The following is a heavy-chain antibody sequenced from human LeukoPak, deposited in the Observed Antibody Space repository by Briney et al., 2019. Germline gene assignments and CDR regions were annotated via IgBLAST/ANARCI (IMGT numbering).Heavy chain of an antibody. CDR3: ARVSGLGYCSGGSCLEVGY. J-gene: IGHJ4*02. CDR2: ISSSSSYI. Sequence: GGSLRLSCAASGFTFSSYNMNWVRQAPGKGLEWVSSISSSSSYIYYADSVKGRFTISRDNAKNSLYLQTNSLRAEDTAVYYCARVSGLGYCSGGSCLEVGYWGQGTLVTVSS. D-gene: IGHD2-15*01. CDR1: GFTFSSYN. V-gene: IGHV3-21*01.